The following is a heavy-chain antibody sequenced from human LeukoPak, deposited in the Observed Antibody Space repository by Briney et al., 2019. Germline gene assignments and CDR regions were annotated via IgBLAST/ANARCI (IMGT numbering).Heavy chain of an antibody. CDR1: GFTFSSYA. V-gene: IGHV3-23*01. Sequence: GGSLRLSCAASGFTFSSYAMNWVRQAPGKGLEWVSLISGSGGSTYYADFVKGRFTISRDNSKNTLYLQMNSLGAEDTAVYYCAKVEMPTSIDYWGQGTLVTVSS. CDR2: ISGSGGST. J-gene: IGHJ4*02. D-gene: IGHD5-24*01. CDR3: AKVEMPTSIDY.